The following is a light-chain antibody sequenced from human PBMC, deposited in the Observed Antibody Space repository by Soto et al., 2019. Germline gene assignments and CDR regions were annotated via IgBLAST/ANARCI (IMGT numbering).Light chain of an antibody. Sequence: ISLPPGTRATLSRRASQSVSSSHLAWYQHKPGQAHRILIYAASSRATGSPDRFSGGGSGTDFTLTIRRLETEDFAVYDCQQYGYSPITVGQVKRLEIK. CDR3: QQYGYSPIT. V-gene: IGKV3-20*01. CDR1: QSVSSSH. CDR2: AAS. J-gene: IGKJ5*01.